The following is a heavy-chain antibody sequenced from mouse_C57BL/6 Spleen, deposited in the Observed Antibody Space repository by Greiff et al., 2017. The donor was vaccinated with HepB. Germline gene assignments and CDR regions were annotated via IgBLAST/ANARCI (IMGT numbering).Heavy chain of an antibody. J-gene: IGHJ4*01. V-gene: IGHV1-55*01. CDR2: IYPGSGST. CDR1: GYTFTSYW. Sequence: VQLQQPGAELVKPGASVKMSCKASGYTFTSYWITWVKQSPGQGLEWIGDIYPGSGSTNYNEKFKSKATLTVDTSSSTAYMQLSSLTSEDSAVYYCARLGTVVATNAMDYWGQGTSVTVSS. D-gene: IGHD1-1*01. CDR3: ARLGTVVATNAMDY.